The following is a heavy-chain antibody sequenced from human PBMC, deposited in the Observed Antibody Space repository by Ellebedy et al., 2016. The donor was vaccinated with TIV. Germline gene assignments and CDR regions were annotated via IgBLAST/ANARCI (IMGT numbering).Heavy chain of an antibody. CDR1: GYTFTSYD. Sequence: AASVKVSCKASGYTFTSYDINWVRQATGQGLEWMGWMNPNSGNTGYAQKFQGRVTITADKSTSTAYMELSSLRSEDTAVYYCARGEAPSGSYSAPDYWGQGTLVTVSS. V-gene: IGHV1-8*01. CDR3: ARGEAPSGSYSAPDY. CDR2: MNPNSGNT. D-gene: IGHD1-26*01. J-gene: IGHJ4*02.